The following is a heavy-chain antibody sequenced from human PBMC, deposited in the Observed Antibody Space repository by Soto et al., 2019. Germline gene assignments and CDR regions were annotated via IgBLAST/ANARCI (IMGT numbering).Heavy chain of an antibody. J-gene: IGHJ6*02. CDR1: GFTFSSYG. CDR2: IWYDGSNK. D-gene: IGHD3-9*01. V-gene: IGHV3-33*01. Sequence: QVQLVESGGGVVQPGRSLRLSCAASGFTFSSYGMHWVRQAPGKGLEWVAVIWYDGSNKYYADSVKGRFTISRDNSKNTLYLQMNSLRAEDTAVYYCARDQRHYDILTGYHIPSGMDVWGQGTTVTVSS. CDR3: ARDQRHYDILTGYHIPSGMDV.